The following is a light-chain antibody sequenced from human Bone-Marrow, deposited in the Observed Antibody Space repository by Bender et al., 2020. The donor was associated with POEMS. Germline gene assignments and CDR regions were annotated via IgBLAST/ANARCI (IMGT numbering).Light chain of an antibody. CDR3: SSFTSSYTLV. J-gene: IGLJ1*01. CDR1: SSDVGYYNY. V-gene: IGLV2-14*01. Sequence: QSALTQPASVSGSPGQSITISCTGTSSDVGYYNYVSWYQQHPGKAPKLLIYDVSDRPSGVSNRFSGSKSGNTASLTISGLQAEDEAEYWCSSFTSSYTLVFGLGTKVTVL. CDR2: DVS.